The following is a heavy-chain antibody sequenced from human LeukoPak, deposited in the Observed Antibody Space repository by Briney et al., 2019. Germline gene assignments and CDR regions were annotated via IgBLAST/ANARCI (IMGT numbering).Heavy chain of an antibody. D-gene: IGHD3-10*01. CDR2: INHSGSA. Sequence: SETLSLTCAVYGGSFSGYYWSWIRQPPGKGLEWIGEINHSGSANYNPSLKSRVTISVDTSKNQFSLKLSSVTAADTAVYYCARSVLRFGELLSVPYYFDYWGQGTLVTVSS. J-gene: IGHJ4*02. V-gene: IGHV4-34*01. CDR1: GGSFSGYY. CDR3: ARSVLRFGELLSVPYYFDY.